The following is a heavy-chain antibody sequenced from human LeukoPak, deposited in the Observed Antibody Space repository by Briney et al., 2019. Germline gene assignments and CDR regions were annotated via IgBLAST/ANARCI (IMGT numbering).Heavy chain of an antibody. V-gene: IGHV3-33*06. CDR2: IWYDGSNK. D-gene: IGHD3-3*01. J-gene: IGHJ4*02. Sequence: GGSLRLSCAASGFTFSSYSMNWVRQAPGKGLEWVAVIWYDGSNKYYADSVKGRFTISRDNSKNTLYLQMNSLRAEDTAVYYCAKDVEDFWSGYLDYWGQGTLVTVSS. CDR3: AKDVEDFWSGYLDY. CDR1: GFTFSSYS.